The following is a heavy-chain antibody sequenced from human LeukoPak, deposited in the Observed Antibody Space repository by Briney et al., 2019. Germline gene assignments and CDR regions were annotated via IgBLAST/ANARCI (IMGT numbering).Heavy chain of an antibody. J-gene: IGHJ4*02. CDR2: ISAYNGNT. CDR1: GYIFTSYG. CDR3: ARDVWFGESHGVLDY. Sequence: GASVKVSCKASGYIFTSYGISWVRQAPGQGLEWMGWISAYNGNTNYAQKLQGRVTMTTDTSTSTAYMELRSLRSDDTAVYYCARDVWFGESHGVLDYWGQGTLVTVSS. D-gene: IGHD3-10*01. V-gene: IGHV1-18*01.